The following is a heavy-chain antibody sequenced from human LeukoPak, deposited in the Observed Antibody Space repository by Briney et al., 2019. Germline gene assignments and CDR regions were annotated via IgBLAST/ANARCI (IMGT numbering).Heavy chain of an antibody. CDR3: ARTGAVAGTEYWFDP. CDR2: ITGSGGSA. Sequence: PGGSLRLSCAASGFTFSSYGMSWVRQAPGKGLEWVSGITGSGGSAYYADSVKGRFTISRDNAKNSLYLQMNSLRAEDTAVYYCARTGAVAGTEYWFDPWGQGTLVTVSS. CDR1: GFTFSSYG. V-gene: IGHV3-23*01. J-gene: IGHJ5*02. D-gene: IGHD6-19*01.